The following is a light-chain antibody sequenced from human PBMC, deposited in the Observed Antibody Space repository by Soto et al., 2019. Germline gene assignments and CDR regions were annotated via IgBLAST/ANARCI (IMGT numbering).Light chain of an antibody. CDR3: QQYGSSPMT. CDR1: QSVSSNY. Sequence: EIVMTQSPSTVSLSPGQRASLSCRASQSVSSNYLAWYQQKPGQAPRLLIYGASSRATGIPDRLSGSGSGTDFTLTISRLEPEDFAVYYCQQYGSSPMTFGQGTRVEMK. V-gene: IGKV3-20*01. J-gene: IGKJ5*01. CDR2: GAS.